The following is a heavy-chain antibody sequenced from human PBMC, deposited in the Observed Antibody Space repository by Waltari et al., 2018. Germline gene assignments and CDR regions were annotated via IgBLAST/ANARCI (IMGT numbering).Heavy chain of an antibody. J-gene: IGHJ4*02. V-gene: IGHV3-7*01. D-gene: IGHD3-3*01. CDR1: GFTFSSYW. CDR2: IKQDGSEK. Sequence: EVQLVESGGGLVQPGGSLRLSCAASGFTFSSYWMSWVRQAPGKGLEWVANIKQDGSEKNYVDPVKGRFPISRDNAKNSRYLQMNSLRAEDTAVYYCARGSYYDFWSGRWYLDYWGPGTLGTVSP. CDR3: ARGSYYDFWSGRWYLDY.